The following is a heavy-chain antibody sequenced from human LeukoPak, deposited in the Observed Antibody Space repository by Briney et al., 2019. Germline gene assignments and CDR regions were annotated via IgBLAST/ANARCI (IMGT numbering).Heavy chain of an antibody. CDR3: ARYTVSRAFDI. J-gene: IGHJ3*02. D-gene: IGHD4-17*01. Sequence: TGGSLRLSCAASGFTFSSYWMHWVRHAPGKGLVWVSRINSDGSSTSYADSVKGRFTISRDNAKNTLYLQMNSLRAEDTAVYYCARYTVSRAFDIWGQGTMVTVSS. CDR2: INSDGSST. V-gene: IGHV3-74*01. CDR1: GFTFSSYW.